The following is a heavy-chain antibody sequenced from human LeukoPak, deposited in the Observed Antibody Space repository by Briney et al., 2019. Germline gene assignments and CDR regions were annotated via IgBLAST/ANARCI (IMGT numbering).Heavy chain of an antibody. J-gene: IGHJ5*02. CDR2: ISSSGSTI. CDR3: ARVSITISS. V-gene: IGHV3-48*03. CDR1: GFTFSSYG. D-gene: IGHD3-9*01. Sequence: PGGSLRLSCAASGFTFSSYGTNWVRQAPGKGLEWVSYISSSGSTIYYADSVKGRFTISRDNAKNSLYLQMNSLRAEDTAVYYCARVSITISSWGQGTLVTVSS.